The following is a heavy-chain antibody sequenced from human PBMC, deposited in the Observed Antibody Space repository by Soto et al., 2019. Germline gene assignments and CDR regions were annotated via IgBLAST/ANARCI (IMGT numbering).Heavy chain of an antibody. CDR1: RFTSGYHA. D-gene: IGHD6-13*01. V-gene: IGHV3-48*03. CDR3: ARLAGIAAAGIS. Sequence: PGGSLRLSCAASRFTSGYHAMNWVRQAPGKGLEWVSYISSSGSTIYYADSVKGRFTISRDNAKNSLYLQMNSLRAEDTAVYYCARLAGIAAAGISWGQGTLVTVSS. J-gene: IGHJ4*02. CDR2: ISSSGSTI.